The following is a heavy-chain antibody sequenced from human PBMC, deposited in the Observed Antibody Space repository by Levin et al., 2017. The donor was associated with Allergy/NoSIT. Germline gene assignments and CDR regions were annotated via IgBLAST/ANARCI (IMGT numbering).Heavy chain of an antibody. CDR1: GFTFGTYA. V-gene: IGHV3-23*01. CDR3: ARAPPYAAMIPYYFDY. J-gene: IGHJ4*02. D-gene: IGHD5-18*01. Sequence: PGGSLRLSCAASGFTFGTYAITWVRQAPGKGLQWVSAIRPGGEKTYYANSVEGRFTVSRDNSKNTVYLQMSSLRVEDTAVYYCARAPPYAAMIPYYFDYWGQGTLVIVSS. CDR2: IRPGGEKT.